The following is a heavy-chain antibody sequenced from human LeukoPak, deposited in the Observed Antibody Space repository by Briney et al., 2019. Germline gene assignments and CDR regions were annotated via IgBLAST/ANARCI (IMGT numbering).Heavy chain of an antibody. CDR1: GFPFSAYA. CDR3: ARDLQYLLLMGEIDY. V-gene: IGHV3-23*01. CDR2: IRGSGDST. Sequence: GGSLRLSCAASGFPFSAYAMSWVRQAPGKGLEWVSGIRGSGDSTYYAESVKGRFTIYRDNSKNTLYLQMNSLRAEDTALYYCARDLQYLLLMGEIDYWGQGTLVTVSS. J-gene: IGHJ4*02. D-gene: IGHD4-11*01.